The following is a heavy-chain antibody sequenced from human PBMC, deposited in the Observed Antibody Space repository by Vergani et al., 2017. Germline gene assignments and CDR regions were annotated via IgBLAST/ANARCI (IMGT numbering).Heavy chain of an antibody. CDR1: GYTFTSYA. J-gene: IGHJ6*03. CDR2: INAGNGNT. V-gene: IGHV1-3*01. CDR3: ARAGRREGDTYYYYYMDV. D-gene: IGHD1-26*01. Sequence: QVQLVQSGAEVKKPGASVKVSCKASGYTFTSYAMHWVRQAPGQRLEWMGWINAGNGNTKYSQKFQGRVTITRDTSASTAYMELSSLRSEDTAVYYCARAGRREGDTYYYYYMDVWGKGP.